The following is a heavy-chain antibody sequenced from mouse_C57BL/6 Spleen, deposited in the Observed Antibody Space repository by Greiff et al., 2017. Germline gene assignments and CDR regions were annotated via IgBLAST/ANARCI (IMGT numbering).Heavy chain of an antibody. Sequence: VQLQQPGAELVKPGASLKLSCKASGFTFTSYWMHWVKQRPGQGLEWIGNINPSNGGTNYNEKFKSKATLTVDKSTSTASLQLSSLTSEDSAVYYCARSTAVVAPYFDYWGEGTTLTVSS. J-gene: IGHJ2*01. D-gene: IGHD1-1*01. CDR3: ARSTAVVAPYFDY. V-gene: IGHV1-53*01. CDR2: INPSNGGT. CDR1: GFTFTSYW.